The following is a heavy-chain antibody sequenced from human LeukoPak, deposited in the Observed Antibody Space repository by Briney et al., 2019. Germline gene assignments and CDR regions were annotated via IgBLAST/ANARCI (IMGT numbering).Heavy chain of an antibody. V-gene: IGHV3-21*01. CDR3: AKCSGASCYHSDDY. Sequence: PGGSLRLSCAASGFTFSYYSMNWVRQAPGKGLEWVSCISSGSNYIYYADSVRGRFTISRDNAKNSLYLQMSSLRAEDTAVYYCAKCSGASCYHSDDYWGRGTLVTVSS. CDR1: GFTFSYYS. J-gene: IGHJ4*02. CDR2: ISSGSNYI. D-gene: IGHD2-15*01.